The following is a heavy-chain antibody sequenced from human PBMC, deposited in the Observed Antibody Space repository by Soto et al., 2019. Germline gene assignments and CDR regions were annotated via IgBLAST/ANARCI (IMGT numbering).Heavy chain of an antibody. D-gene: IGHD5-18*01. J-gene: IGHJ4*02. CDR3: AQRPRGYSYHFDY. Sequence: QVTLKESGPTLVKPTQTLTLTCTFSGFSLSTRGVGVGWLRQPPGKDLVWLALIYWDDDEGYSPSLRTRLTTTKDTAKNQVVLTITNMDPMVTATSFCAQRPRGYSYHFDYWGQGTLVTVSS. V-gene: IGHV2-5*02. CDR2: IYWDDDE. CDR1: GFSLSTRGVG.